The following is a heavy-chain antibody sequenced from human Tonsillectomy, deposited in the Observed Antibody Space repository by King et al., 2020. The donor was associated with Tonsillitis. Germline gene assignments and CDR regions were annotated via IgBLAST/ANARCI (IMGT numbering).Heavy chain of an antibody. CDR2: TYYRSKWYN. V-gene: IGHV6-1*01. Sequence: VQLPQSGPGLVKPSQTLSLTCAISGDSVSSNSAAWNWIRQSPSRGLEWLGRTYYRSKWYNDYALSVKSRITINPDTSKNQFSLQLNSVTPEDTAVYYCARDRRIAVANPRDISWFDPWGQGTLVTVSS. D-gene: IGHD6-19*01. J-gene: IGHJ5*02. CDR3: ARDRRIAVANPRDISWFDP. CDR1: GDSVSSNSAA.